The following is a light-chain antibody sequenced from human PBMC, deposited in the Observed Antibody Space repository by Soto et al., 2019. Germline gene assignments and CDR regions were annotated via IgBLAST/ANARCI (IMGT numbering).Light chain of an antibody. CDR2: DAF. J-gene: IGKJ1*01. CDR3: HHRSTCWT. V-gene: IGKV3-11*01. Sequence: ELALTQSPATLSLSPGERATLSCRASQSVSSYLAEYQQKPGQYPRLLVYDAFNRATGIPARCSGCGSGTDFTLTISSLEHDDYGVYYCHHRSTCWTCGQGTKVEIK. CDR1: QSVSSY.